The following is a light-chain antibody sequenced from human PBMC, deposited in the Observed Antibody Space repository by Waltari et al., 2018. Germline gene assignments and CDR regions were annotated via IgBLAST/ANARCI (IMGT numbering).Light chain of an antibody. CDR2: YDN. CDR1: NIESKS. CDR3: QVWDDNTDPGV. Sequence: SYVLTQPPSVSVAPGETARITCGGNNIESKSVHWYRQRPGQAPVVVISYDNDRAAGIPERFSGSNSGNTATLTISRVEAGDEADYYFQVWDDNTDPGVFGTGTEVTVL. J-gene: IGLJ1*01. V-gene: IGLV3-21*01.